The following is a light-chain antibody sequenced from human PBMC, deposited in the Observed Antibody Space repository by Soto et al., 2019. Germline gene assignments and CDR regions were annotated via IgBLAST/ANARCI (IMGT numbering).Light chain of an antibody. V-gene: IGKV4-1*01. Sequence: DIVMTQSPDSLAVSLGERATINCKSSQSVLYSSNNKNYLAWYQQKPRQPPKLLIYWASTRESGVPDRFSGSGSGTDFTLNISSLQAEDVAVYYCQQYYITPLTFGPGTTVALK. CDR2: WAS. J-gene: IGKJ3*01. CDR1: QSVLYSSNNKNY. CDR3: QQYYITPLT.